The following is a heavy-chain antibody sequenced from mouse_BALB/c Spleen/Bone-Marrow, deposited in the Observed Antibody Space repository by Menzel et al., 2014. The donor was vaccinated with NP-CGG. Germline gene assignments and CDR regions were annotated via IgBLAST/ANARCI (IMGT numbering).Heavy chain of an antibody. CDR1: GFDFSRYW. Sequence: EVKLVESGGGLVQPGGSLKLSCAASGFDFSRYWMTWVRQAPGKGLEWIGEINPASSTINYTPSLKDKFIISRDNAKNTLYLQMSKARSEDTALYYCAKNYYYGYVAYWGQGTLVTVSA. J-gene: IGHJ3*01. D-gene: IGHD1-2*01. V-gene: IGHV4-1*02. CDR3: AKNYYYGYVAY. CDR2: INPASSTI.